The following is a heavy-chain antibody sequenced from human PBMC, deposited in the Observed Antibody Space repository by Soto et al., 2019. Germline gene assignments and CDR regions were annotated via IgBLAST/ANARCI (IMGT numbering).Heavy chain of an antibody. D-gene: IGHD3-10*01. CDR3: ARGIPGVRSDYGGHDGMEV. Sequence: QVQLVQSGAEVRKPGSSVKVSCKASGGTFATYGISWVRQAPGQGLEWMGGIIPKFDIVDYTQKFRGRVTITADKSTTTPYMEVSGLRSDDAAVYYCARGIPGVRSDYGGHDGMEVWGQGTTVIVSS. CDR1: GGTFATYG. CDR2: IIPKFDIV. J-gene: IGHJ6*02. V-gene: IGHV1-69*17.